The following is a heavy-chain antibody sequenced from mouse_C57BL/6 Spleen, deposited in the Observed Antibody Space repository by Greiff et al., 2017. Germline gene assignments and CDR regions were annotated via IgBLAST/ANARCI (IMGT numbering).Heavy chain of an antibody. Sequence: EVKLVESGGGLVKPGGSLKLSCAASGFTFSSYTMSWVRQTPEKRLEWVATISGGGGNTYYPVSVKGRFTISRDNAKNTLYLQMSSLRSEDTALYYCARHGYYFDYWGQGTTLTVSS. J-gene: IGHJ2*01. D-gene: IGHD2-2*01. CDR1: GFTFSSYT. CDR2: ISGGGGNT. CDR3: ARHGYYFDY. V-gene: IGHV5-9*01.